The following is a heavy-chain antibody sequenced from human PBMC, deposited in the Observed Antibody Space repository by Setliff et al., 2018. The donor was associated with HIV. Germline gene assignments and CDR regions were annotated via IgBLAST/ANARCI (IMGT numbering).Heavy chain of an antibody. CDR2: INPSSGGT. CDR3: ARRGSYAGRYALDY. CDR1: GYTFSGYY. D-gene: IGHD1-26*01. J-gene: IGHJ4*02. V-gene: IGHV1-2*02. Sequence: ASVKVSCKASGYTFSGYYMHWVRQAPGQGLEWMGWINPSSGGTNYAQKFQGRVTMTSDTSTGTVYMELSSLRSEDTAVYFCARRGSYAGRYALDYWGQGTRVSVSS.